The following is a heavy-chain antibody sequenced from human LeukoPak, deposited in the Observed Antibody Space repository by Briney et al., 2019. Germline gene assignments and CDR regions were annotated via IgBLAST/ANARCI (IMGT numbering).Heavy chain of an antibody. CDR2: IYYSGST. CDR1: GGSISSSSSY. J-gene: IGHJ6*02. CDR3: ASPGAPDYDFWSGWHYYGMDV. V-gene: IGHV4-39*02. D-gene: IGHD3-3*01. Sequence: SETLSLTCTVSGGSISSSSSYWGWIRQPPGKGLVWIVSIYYSGSTYYNPSLKSRVTISVDTSKNHFSLKLSSVPAADTAVYYCASPGAPDYDFWSGWHYYGMDVWGQGTTVTVSS.